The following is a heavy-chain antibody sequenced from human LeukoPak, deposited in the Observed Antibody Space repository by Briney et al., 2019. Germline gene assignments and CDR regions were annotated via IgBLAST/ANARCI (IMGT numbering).Heavy chain of an antibody. Sequence: GGSLRLSCAASGFTFSSYWMSWVRQAPGKGLEWVANIKQDGSEKYYVDSVKGRFTISRDNAKNSLYLQMNSLRAEDTAVYYCARYDFWSGYYTGILLDYWGQGTLVTVSS. CDR2: IKQDGSEK. V-gene: IGHV3-7*01. CDR3: ARYDFWSGYYTGILLDY. D-gene: IGHD3-3*01. CDR1: GFTFSSYW. J-gene: IGHJ4*02.